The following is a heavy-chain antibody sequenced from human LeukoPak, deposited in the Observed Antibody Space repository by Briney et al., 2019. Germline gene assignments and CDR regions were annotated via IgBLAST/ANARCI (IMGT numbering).Heavy chain of an antibody. V-gene: IGHV3-48*03. CDR3: ATGIADRPGGSFDY. Sequence: PGGSLRLSCAASGLTFSSYEMNWVRQAPGKGLEWASYISSSGSTIYYADSVKGRFTISRDNAKNSLYLQMNSLRAEDTAVYYCATGIADRPGGSFDYWGQGTLVTVSS. CDR1: GLTFSSYE. J-gene: IGHJ4*02. CDR2: ISSSGSTI. D-gene: IGHD6-6*01.